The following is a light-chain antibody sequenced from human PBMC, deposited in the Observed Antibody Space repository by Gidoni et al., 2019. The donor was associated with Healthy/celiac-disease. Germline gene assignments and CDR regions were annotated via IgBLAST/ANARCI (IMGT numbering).Light chain of an antibody. J-gene: IGLJ2*01. CDR3: SSYAGEQV. Sequence: QSALTQPPSASGSPGQSVTISCTGTSSDVGGYNYVSWYQQHPGKAPKLMIYEVSKRPSGVPDRFSGSKSGNTASLTVSGLQAEDEADYYCSSYAGEQVFGGGTKLTVL. V-gene: IGLV2-8*01. CDR2: EVS. CDR1: SSDVGGYNY.